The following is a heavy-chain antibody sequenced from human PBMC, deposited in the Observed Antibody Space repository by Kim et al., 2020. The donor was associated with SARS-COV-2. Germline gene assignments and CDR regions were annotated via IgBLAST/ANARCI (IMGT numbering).Heavy chain of an antibody. D-gene: IGHD2-2*01. Sequence: SETLSLTCSVSGGSMNDYYWSWVRQCAGKGLEWIGRIYSSGTTNYNISLTRRVTVSLDLSENRFSLELTSVIAADTAVNYCARVGCSSHTCDTRGMDVWG. CDR3: ARVGCSSHTCDTRGMDV. J-gene: IGHJ6*01. CDR1: GGSMNDYY. V-gene: IGHV4-4*07. CDR2: IYSSGTT.